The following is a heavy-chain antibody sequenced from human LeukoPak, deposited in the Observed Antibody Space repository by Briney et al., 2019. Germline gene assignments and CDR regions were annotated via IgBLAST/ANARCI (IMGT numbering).Heavy chain of an antibody. CDR1: GFTFSSYS. CDR2: ISSSSSYI. J-gene: IGHJ3*02. V-gene: IGHV3-21*01. CDR3: ARGGAYNWNDQGVGAFDI. D-gene: IGHD1-20*01. Sequence: GGSLRLSCAASGFTFSSYSMNWVRQAPGKGLEWVSSISSSSSYIYYADSVKGRFTISRDNAKNSLYLQMNSLRAKDTAVYYCARGGAYNWNDQGVGAFDIWGQGTMVTVSS.